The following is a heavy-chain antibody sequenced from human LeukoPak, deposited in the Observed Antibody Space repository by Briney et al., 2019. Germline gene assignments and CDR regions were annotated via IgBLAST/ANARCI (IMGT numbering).Heavy chain of an antibody. D-gene: IGHD5-18*01. CDR2: IYSSGNT. V-gene: IGHV4-39*01. Sequence: PSETLSLTCTVSGDSISRSSYYWGWIRQPPGKGLEWIGTIYSSGNTYYNPSLKSRVTISVDTSKNQISLNLRSVTAADTALYYCARSVAGCSYDNWGQGTLVTVSS. CDR3: ARSVAGCSYDN. J-gene: IGHJ4*02. CDR1: GDSISRSSYY.